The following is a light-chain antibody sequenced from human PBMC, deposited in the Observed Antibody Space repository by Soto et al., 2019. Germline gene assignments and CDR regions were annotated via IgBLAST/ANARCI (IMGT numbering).Light chain of an antibody. Sequence: QSVLTQPPSASGSPGQSVTISCTGTSSDVGGYNFVSWYQQHPGKAPKLLIYEVSKRPPGVPDRFSGSKSDNTASLTVSGLKAEDEADYYCSSFAGGNNLLFGGGTKLTVL. CDR2: EVS. J-gene: IGLJ2*01. CDR1: SSDVGGYNF. CDR3: SSFAGGNNLL. V-gene: IGLV2-8*01.